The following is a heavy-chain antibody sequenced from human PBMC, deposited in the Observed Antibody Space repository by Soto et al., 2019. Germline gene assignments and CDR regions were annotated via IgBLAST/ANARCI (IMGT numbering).Heavy chain of an antibody. D-gene: IGHD2-21*01. CDR1: GFTFSSYG. CDR2: TSYDGSNK. CDR3: ARAPFHVDY. V-gene: IGHV3-30*03. J-gene: IGHJ4*02. Sequence: GGSLRLSCAASGFTFSSYGMHWVRQAPGKGLEWVAVTSYDGSNKYYAESVKGRFTISRDNSKNTLYLQMNSLRAEDTAVYYCARAPFHVDYWGQGTLVTVSS.